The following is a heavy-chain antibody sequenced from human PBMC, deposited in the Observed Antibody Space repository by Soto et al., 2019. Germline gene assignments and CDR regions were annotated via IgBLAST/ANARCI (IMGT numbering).Heavy chain of an antibody. CDR1: GFTFSSYW. D-gene: IGHD2-8*01. V-gene: IGHV3-7*01. CDR2: IKQDGSEK. J-gene: IGHJ3*02. CDR3: ARVAAYCTRRDAFDI. Sequence: GGSLRLSCAASGFTFSSYWMSWVRQAPGKGLEWVANIKQDGSEKYYVHSVKGRFTISRDNAKNSLYLQMNSLRAEDTAVYYCARVAAYCTRRDAFDIWGQGTMVTVSS.